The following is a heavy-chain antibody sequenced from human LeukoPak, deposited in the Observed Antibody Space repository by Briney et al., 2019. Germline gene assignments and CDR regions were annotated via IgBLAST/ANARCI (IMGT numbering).Heavy chain of an antibody. CDR3: ARKRGYSGYDYGTNWFDP. Sequence: SSETLSLTCTVSGGSISSSSYYWGWIRQPPGKGLEWIGSIYYSGSTYYNPSLKSRVTISVDTSKNQFSLKLSSVTAADTAVYYCARKRGYSGYDYGTNWFDPWGQGTLVTVSS. V-gene: IGHV4-39*01. D-gene: IGHD5-12*01. CDR1: GGSISSSSYY. J-gene: IGHJ5*02. CDR2: IYYSGST.